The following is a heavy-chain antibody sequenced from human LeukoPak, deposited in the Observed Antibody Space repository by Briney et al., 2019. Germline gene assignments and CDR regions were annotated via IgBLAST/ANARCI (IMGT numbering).Heavy chain of an antibody. J-gene: IGHJ4*01. D-gene: IGHD3-10*01. CDR3: ARDHGIPGSGSYRFDY. CDR1: GFTFSSYS. CDR2: ISSSSSYI. Sequence: GGSLRLSCAPSGFTFSSYSMNWVRQAPGKGLEWVSSISSSSSYIYYADSVKGRFTISRDYGKNLLYLQMNSQRIEDTAVYYCARDHGIPGSGSYRFDYWGHGTLVTVSS. V-gene: IGHV3-21*06.